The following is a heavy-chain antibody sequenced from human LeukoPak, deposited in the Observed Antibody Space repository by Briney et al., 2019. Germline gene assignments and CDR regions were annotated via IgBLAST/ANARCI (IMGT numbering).Heavy chain of an antibody. CDR1: GGSISSGGYY. CDR3: ARGGGFGELFSYYFDY. Sequence: SETLSLTCTVSGGSISSGGYYWSWIRQHPGKGLEWIGYIYYSGSTYYNPSLKSRVTISVDTSKNQFSLKLSSVTAADTAVYYCARGGGFGELFSYYFDYWGQGTLVTVSS. CDR2: IYYSGST. V-gene: IGHV4-31*03. J-gene: IGHJ4*02. D-gene: IGHD3-10*01.